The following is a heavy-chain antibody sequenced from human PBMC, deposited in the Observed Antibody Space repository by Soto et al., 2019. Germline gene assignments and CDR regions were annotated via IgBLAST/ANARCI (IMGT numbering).Heavy chain of an antibody. J-gene: IGHJ4*02. Sequence: QVQLQESGPGLVKPSQTLSLTCTVSGGSISSGGYYWSWIRQHPGKGLEWIGYIYYSGSTYYNPSLKSRVTISVNPSNNQFSLKLSSVTAADTAVYYCARGDIVVVPAAPPYFDYWGQGTLVTVSS. V-gene: IGHV4-31*03. CDR1: GGSISSGGYY. CDR3: ARGDIVVVPAAPPYFDY. CDR2: IYYSGST. D-gene: IGHD2-2*01.